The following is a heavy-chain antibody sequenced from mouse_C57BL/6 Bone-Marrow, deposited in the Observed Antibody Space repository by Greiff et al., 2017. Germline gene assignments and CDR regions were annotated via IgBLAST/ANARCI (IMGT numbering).Heavy chain of an antibody. CDR3: SRHLWPYEAMDY. Sequence: EVMLVESGGDLVKPGGSLKLSCAASGFTFSSYGMSWVRQTPDKRLEWVASISSGGSYTYYPDSVKGRFTISRDNAKNTLYLQMSSLKYEDTAMYYCSRHLWPYEAMDYWGQGTSVTVSS. D-gene: IGHD1-1*02. J-gene: IGHJ4*01. V-gene: IGHV5-6*01. CDR2: ISSGGSYT. CDR1: GFTFSSYG.